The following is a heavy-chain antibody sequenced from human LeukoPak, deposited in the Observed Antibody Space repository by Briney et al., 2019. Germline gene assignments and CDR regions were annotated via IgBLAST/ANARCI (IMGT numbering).Heavy chain of an antibody. CDR2: ISDSGGGT. D-gene: IGHD3-22*01. CDR1: GFTFSSYD. CDR3: AKKPSSGYFYIDY. J-gene: IGHJ4*02. V-gene: IGHV3-23*01. Sequence: PGGSLRLSCAASGFTFSSYDMSWVRQAPRKGLEWVTTISDSGGGTYYADSVKGRLTISRDNSKNTLYLQMNSLRAEDTAVYCCAKKPSSGYFYIDYWGQGTLVTVSS.